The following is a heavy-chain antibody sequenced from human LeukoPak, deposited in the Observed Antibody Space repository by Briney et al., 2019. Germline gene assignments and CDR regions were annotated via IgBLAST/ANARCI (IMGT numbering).Heavy chain of an antibody. D-gene: IGHD5-24*01. CDR2: IYSGGST. CDR3: AREMATTNYYGMDV. V-gene: IGHV3-53*01. CDR1: RFTVSSNY. Sequence: GGSLRLSCAASRFTVSSNYMSWVRQAPGKGLEWVSVIYSGGSTYYADSVKGRFTISRDNSKNTLYLQMNSLRAEDTAVYYCAREMATTNYYGMDVWGQGTTVTVSS. J-gene: IGHJ6*02.